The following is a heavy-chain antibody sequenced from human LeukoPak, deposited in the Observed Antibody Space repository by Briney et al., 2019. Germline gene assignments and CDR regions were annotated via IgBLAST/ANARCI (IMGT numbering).Heavy chain of an antibody. CDR1: GGSISSSYS. CDR2: IYYSGST. V-gene: IGHV4-39*01. J-gene: IGHJ4*02. D-gene: IGHD6-19*01. CDR3: ASTKLGYSSGWH. Sequence: PSETLSLTCTVSGGSISSSYSWGWIRQPPGKGLEWIGNIYYSGSTYYNSSLKSRVTISVDTSKNQFSLKLSSVTASDTAIYYCASTKLGYSSGWHWGQGTLVTVSS.